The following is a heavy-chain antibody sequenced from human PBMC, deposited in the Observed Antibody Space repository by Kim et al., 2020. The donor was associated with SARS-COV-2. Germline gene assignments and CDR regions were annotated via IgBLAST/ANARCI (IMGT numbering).Heavy chain of an antibody. V-gene: IGHV7-4-1*02. Sequence: ASVKVSCKASGYTFTSHGMNWVRQAPGQGLEWMGWINTNTGNPTYVQGLTGRFVFSLDTSVSTAYLQISSLKADDTAVYYCAREQWLVGNFFYGMDVWGQGTTVTVSS. CDR1: GYTFTSHG. D-gene: IGHD6-19*01. CDR3: AREQWLVGNFFYGMDV. CDR2: INTNTGNP. J-gene: IGHJ6*02.